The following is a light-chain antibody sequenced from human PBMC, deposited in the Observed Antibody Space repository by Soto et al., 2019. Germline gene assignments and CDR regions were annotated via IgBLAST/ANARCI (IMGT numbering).Light chain of an antibody. J-gene: IGLJ3*02. CDR1: SGHSSYT. CDR2: LEGTGDY. CDR3: ETWDRKSWV. Sequence: QPVLTQSSSASASLRSSVKLTCTLSSGHSSYTIAWHQQQPGKAPRYLMKLEGTGDYNKGSGVPDRFSASSSGADRYLSISSLQSEDEYDYDCETWDRKSWVFGGGTQLTVL. V-gene: IGLV4-60*03.